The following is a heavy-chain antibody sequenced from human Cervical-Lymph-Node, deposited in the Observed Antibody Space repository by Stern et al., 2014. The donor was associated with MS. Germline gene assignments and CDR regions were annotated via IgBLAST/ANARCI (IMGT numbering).Heavy chain of an antibody. D-gene: IGHD6-6*01. CDR2: LSSCSSYI. V-gene: IGHV3-21*01. J-gene: IGHJ4*02. Sequence: VQLAQSGGGLVKPGGSLRLSCAASGFTFISYSMTWVRRAPGKGLEWVSSLSSCSSYISYAESVTGRFTISIDNAQNTMSIQLNSLGAEDTAVYYCARDNFEYSTESFDYWGQGTLVTVSS. CDR1: GFTFISYS. CDR3: ARDNFEYSTESFDY.